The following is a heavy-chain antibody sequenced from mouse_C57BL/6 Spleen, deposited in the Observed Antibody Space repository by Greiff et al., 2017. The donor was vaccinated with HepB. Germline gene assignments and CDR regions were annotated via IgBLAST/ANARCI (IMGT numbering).Heavy chain of an antibody. D-gene: IGHD2-3*01. J-gene: IGHJ4*01. CDR3: ARGPYDPGAMDY. CDR2: INPNNGGT. Sequence: EVQLQQSGPELVKPGASVKISCKASGYTFTDYYMNWVKQSHGKSLEWIGDINPNNGGTSYNQKFKGKATLTVDKSSSTAYMELRSLTSEDSAVYYCARGPYDPGAMDYWGQGTSVTVSS. V-gene: IGHV1-26*01. CDR1: GYTFTDYY.